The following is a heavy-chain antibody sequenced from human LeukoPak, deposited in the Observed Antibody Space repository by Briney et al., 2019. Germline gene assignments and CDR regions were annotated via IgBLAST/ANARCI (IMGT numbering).Heavy chain of an antibody. Sequence: PGGSLRLSCEASGFTFSSFAMHWVRQAPGKGLESVAVISSDGNDKYYADSVTGRFAISRDIPKNTLYLRMNSLKVEDTAVYFCARQGSPLYYYHTYMDVWRKGTTVTVS. CDR3: ARQGSPLYYYHTYMDV. CDR2: ISSDGNDK. CDR1: GFTFSSFA. J-gene: IGHJ6*03. D-gene: IGHD6-13*01. V-gene: IGHV3-30*06.